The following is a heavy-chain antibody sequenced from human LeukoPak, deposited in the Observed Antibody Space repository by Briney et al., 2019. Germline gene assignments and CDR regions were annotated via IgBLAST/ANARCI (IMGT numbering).Heavy chain of an antibody. V-gene: IGHV4-4*07. CDR3: AKLLLPASKGAFII. CDR1: GGSLSGSY. Sequence: PSETLSLTCSASGGSLSGSYRRWIRQSAGERPEYIGRINFSGTTNYNPSLKSRVTLSMDTSKNPVSLDLSAVTAADTAVYYCAKLLLPASKGAFIIWGLGTLVTVSS. D-gene: IGHD2/OR15-2a*01. CDR2: INFSGTT. J-gene: IGHJ3*02.